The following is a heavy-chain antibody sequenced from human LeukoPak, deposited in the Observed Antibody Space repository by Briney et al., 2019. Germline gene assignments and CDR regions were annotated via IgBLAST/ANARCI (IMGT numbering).Heavy chain of an antibody. CDR1: GGSFSGYY. V-gene: IGHV4-34*01. J-gene: IGHJ4*02. CDR3: ARVVRYCSGGSCYPVYFDY. Sequence: SETLSLTCAVYGGSFSGYYWSWIRQPPGKGLEWIGEINHSGSTNYNPSLKSRVTISVDTSKNQFSLKLSSVTAADTAVYYCARVVRYCSGGSCYPVYFDYWVQGTLVTVSS. D-gene: IGHD2-15*01. CDR2: INHSGST.